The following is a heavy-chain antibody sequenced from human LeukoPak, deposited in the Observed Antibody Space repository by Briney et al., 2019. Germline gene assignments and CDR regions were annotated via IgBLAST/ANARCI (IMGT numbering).Heavy chain of an antibody. Sequence: PGGSLRLSCAASGFTFSNYAMSWVRRAPGKGLEWVSTISGSGVSTYYADSVKGRFTISRDNSKNTPYLQMNSLSAEDTAVYYCAKGGRYCSGGSCYPVNWFDPWGQGTLVTVSS. CDR2: ISGSGVST. CDR3: AKGGRYCSGGSCYPVNWFDP. J-gene: IGHJ5*02. D-gene: IGHD2-15*01. V-gene: IGHV3-23*01. CDR1: GFTFSNYA.